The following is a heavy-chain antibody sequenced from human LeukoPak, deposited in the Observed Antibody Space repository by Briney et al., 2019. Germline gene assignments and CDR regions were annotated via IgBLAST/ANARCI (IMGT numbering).Heavy chain of an antibody. Sequence: SETLSLTCTVSGGSISSSSYYWGWIRQPPGKGLEWIGSINYSGGTHYNPSLQSRVTISLDTSKNQFSLKLSSVTAADTAVYYCARAILSGYPDSWGQGTLVIVFS. V-gene: IGHV4-39*07. J-gene: IGHJ4*02. CDR3: ARAILSGYPDS. CDR2: INYSGGT. D-gene: IGHD3-3*01. CDR1: GGSISSSSYY.